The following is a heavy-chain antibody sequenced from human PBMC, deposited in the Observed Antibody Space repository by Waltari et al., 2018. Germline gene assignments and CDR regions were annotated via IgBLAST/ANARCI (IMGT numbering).Heavy chain of an antibody. Sequence: EVQLVESGGGLVQPGGSLRLSCDASGFTFSSYWRHWVRQAPGKGLVWVSRISSNENTTTYADSVKGRFTISRDNAKNTLYLQMNSLRAEDTAVYYCARVEYSYGPYCFDSWGQGTPVTVSS. V-gene: IGHV3-74*01. D-gene: IGHD5-18*01. CDR1: GFTFSSYW. CDR2: ISSNENTT. J-gene: IGHJ4*02. CDR3: ARVEYSYGPYCFDS.